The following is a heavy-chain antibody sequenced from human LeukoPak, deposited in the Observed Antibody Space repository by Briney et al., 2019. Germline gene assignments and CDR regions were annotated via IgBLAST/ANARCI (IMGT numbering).Heavy chain of an antibody. J-gene: IGHJ4*02. D-gene: IGHD3-22*01. CDR2: SYYSGST. Sequence: SETLSLTCTVSGGSISSYYWSWIRQPPGKRLEWIGYSYYSGSTNYNPSLKSRVTISVDTSKNQFSLQLSSVTAADTAVYYCARHGYYDNSGYYGFDYWGQGTLVTVSS. V-gene: IGHV4-59*08. CDR3: ARHGYYDNSGYYGFDY. CDR1: GGSISSYY.